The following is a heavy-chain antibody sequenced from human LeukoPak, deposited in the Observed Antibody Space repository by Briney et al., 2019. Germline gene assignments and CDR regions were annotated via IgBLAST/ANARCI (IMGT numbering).Heavy chain of an antibody. J-gene: IGHJ4*02. D-gene: IGHD2-2*01. CDR2: ISGNNDNP. Sequence: ASVKVSCKTSGYTFSNFGISWVRQAPGQGLEWMGWISGNNDNPNYGQKFQGRFTVTTDSSTSTAYMELRNLRPDDTAVYYCAGDGTSTDDYWGQGTLVTVSS. V-gene: IGHV1-18*01. CDR1: GYTFSNFG. CDR3: AGDGTSTDDY.